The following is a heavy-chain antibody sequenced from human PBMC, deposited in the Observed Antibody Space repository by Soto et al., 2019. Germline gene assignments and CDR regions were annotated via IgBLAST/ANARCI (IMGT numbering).Heavy chain of an antibody. CDR1: GYTFTSYG. V-gene: IGHV1-18*01. CDR3: ARDGGRLGEKTMVRGVRSPYYYGMDV. D-gene: IGHD3-10*01. Sequence: ASVKVSCKASGYTFTSYGISWVRQAPGQGLEWMGWISAYNGNTNYAQKLQGRVTMTTDTSTSTAYMELRSLRSDDTAVYYCARDGGRLGEKTMVRGVRSPYYYGMDVWGQGTTVTVSS. J-gene: IGHJ6*02. CDR2: ISAYNGNT.